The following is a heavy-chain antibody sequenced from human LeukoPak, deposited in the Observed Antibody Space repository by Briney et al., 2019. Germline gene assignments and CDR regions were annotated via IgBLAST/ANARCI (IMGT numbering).Heavy chain of an antibody. CDR2: ISSSGNTI. CDR1: GSTFSSYS. D-gene: IGHD5-18*01. CDR3: ARLRGYSYGYGDY. V-gene: IGHV3-48*04. J-gene: IGHJ4*02. Sequence: GSLRLSCAASGSTFSSYSMNWVRQAPGKGLEWVSYISSSGNTIDYADSVKGRFTISRDNAKNSLYLQMVSLRAEDTAVYYCARLRGYSYGYGDYWGQGTLVTVSS.